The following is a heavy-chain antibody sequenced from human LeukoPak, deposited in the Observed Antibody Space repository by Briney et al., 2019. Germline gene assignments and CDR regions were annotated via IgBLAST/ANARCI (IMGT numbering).Heavy chain of an antibody. Sequence: GGSLRLSCAASGFTFSSYAMSWVRQAPGKGLEWVSAISGSGGSTYYADSVKGRFTISRDNSKNTLYLQMNSLRAEDTAVYYCAKASDYDFWSGYYWDWGQGTLVTVSS. CDR3: AKASDYDFWSGYYWD. CDR1: GFTFSSYA. J-gene: IGHJ4*02. D-gene: IGHD3-3*01. CDR2: ISGSGGST. V-gene: IGHV3-23*01.